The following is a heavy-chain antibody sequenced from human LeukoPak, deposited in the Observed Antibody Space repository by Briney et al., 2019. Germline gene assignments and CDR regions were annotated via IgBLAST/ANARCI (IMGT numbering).Heavy chain of an antibody. CDR3: ARDNIAVAATTFDY. J-gene: IGHJ4*02. CDR1: GGSFSGYY. Sequence: SETLSLTCAVYGGSFSGYYWSWIRQPPGKGLEWIGEINHSGSTNYNPSLKSRVTISVDTSKNQFSLKLSSVTAADTAVYYCARDNIAVAATTFDYWGQGTLVTVS. D-gene: IGHD6-19*01. V-gene: IGHV4-34*01. CDR2: INHSGST.